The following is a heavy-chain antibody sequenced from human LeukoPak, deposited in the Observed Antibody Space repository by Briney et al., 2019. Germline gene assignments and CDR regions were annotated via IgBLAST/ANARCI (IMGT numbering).Heavy chain of an antibody. D-gene: IGHD2-15*01. CDR3: ARGRYSNWFDP. J-gene: IGHJ5*02. CDR1: GFTFSSYG. V-gene: IGHV3-30*03. Sequence: GGSLRLSCAASGFTFSSYGMHWVRQAPGKGLEWVAVISYDGSNKYYADSAKDRFTISRDNSKNTLYLQMNSLRAEDTAVYYRARGRYSNWFDPWCQGTLVTVSS. CDR2: ISYDGSNK.